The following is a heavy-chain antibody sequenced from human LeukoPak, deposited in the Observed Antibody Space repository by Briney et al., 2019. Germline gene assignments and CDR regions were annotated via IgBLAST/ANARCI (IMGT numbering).Heavy chain of an antibody. CDR2: INEDGSEK. CDR3: ARGKTMDV. J-gene: IGHJ6*03. CDR1: EFSFETYW. Sequence: PGGSLRLSCVALEFSFETYWMSWVRQAPGKGPEWVANINEDGSEKHYVGSVRGRFTISREYDDNSLHLQMNSLRPEYMAVYYCARGKTMDVWGKGTTVTVSS. V-gene: IGHV3-7*01.